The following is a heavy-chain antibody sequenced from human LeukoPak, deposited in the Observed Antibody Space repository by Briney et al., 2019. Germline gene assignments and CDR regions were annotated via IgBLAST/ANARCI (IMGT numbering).Heavy chain of an antibody. V-gene: IGHV4-38-2*02. CDR1: GYSISSGYY. J-gene: IGHJ6*03. CDR2: IYHSGST. CDR3: ARYSSSWYDLYYYYYYMDV. D-gene: IGHD6-13*01. Sequence: SETLSLTCTVSGYSISSGYYWGWIRQPPGKGLEWIGSIYHSGSTYYNPSLKSRVTISVDTSKNQFSLKLSSVTAADTAVYYCARYSSSWYDLYYYYYYMDVWGKGTTVTVSS.